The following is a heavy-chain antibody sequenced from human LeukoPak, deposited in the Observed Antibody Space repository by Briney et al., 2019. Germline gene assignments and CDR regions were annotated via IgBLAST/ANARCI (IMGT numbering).Heavy chain of an antibody. D-gene: IGHD4-11*01. CDR1: GYTFTGYY. V-gene: IGHV1-2*02. Sequence: ASVKVSCKASGYTFTGYYMHWVRQAPGQGLEWMGWINPNSGGTNYAKKFQGRVTMTRDTSISTAYMELSRLRSDDTAVYYCARANFDYPNGDWGQGTLVTVSS. CDR2: INPNSGGT. CDR3: ARANFDYPNGD. J-gene: IGHJ4*02.